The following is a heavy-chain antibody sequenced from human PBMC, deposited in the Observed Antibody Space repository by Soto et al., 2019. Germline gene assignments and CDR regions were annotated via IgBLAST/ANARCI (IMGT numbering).Heavy chain of an antibody. J-gene: IGHJ6*03. V-gene: IGHV3-33*01. D-gene: IGHD3-3*01. Sequence: GGSLRLSCAASGFTFSSYGMHWVRQAPGKGLEWVAVIWYDGSNKYYADSVKGRFTISRDNSKNTLYLQMNSLRAEDTAVYYCAREFLERFEAYYDFWSGYLNNYYYYYYMDVWGKGTTVTVSS. CDR2: IWYDGSNK. CDR3: AREFLERFEAYYDFWSGYLNNYYYYYYMDV. CDR1: GFTFSSYG.